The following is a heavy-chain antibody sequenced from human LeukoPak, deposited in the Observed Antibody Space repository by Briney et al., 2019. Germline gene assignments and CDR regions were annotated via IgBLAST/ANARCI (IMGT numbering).Heavy chain of an antibody. V-gene: IGHV3-21*01. CDR1: GFMFSIYT. CDR3: ARVRGAYDSLDY. CDR2: ISSSSSAI. Sequence: GGTLRLSCAASGFMFSIYTVTWVRQAPGKGLEWVSSISSSSSAIYYADSVKGRFTISRDNAKNSLYLQMNSLRAEDTAMYYCARVRGAYDSLDYWGQGTLVTVSS. J-gene: IGHJ4*02. D-gene: IGHD5-12*01.